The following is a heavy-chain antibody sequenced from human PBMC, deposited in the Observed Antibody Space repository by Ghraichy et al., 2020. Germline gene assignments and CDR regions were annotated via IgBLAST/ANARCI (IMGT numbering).Heavy chain of an antibody. V-gene: IGHV2-5*02. J-gene: IGHJ4*02. CDR3: AHRRVSSYDSFHDKGAFDS. Sequence: QTLSLTCTFSGFSLTTSGVGVGWMRQPPGKPLEWLALVHWDDDKRYSPSLKSRLTVTKDTSKSQVVLSMTNLDTVDTATYYCAHRRVSSYDSFHDKGAFDSWGQGILVTVSS. CDR2: VHWDDDK. D-gene: IGHD3-22*01. CDR1: GFSLTTSGVG.